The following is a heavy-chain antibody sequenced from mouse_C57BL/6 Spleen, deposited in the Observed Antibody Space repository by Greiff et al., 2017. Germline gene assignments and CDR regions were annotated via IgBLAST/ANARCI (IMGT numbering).Heavy chain of an antibody. CDR1: GYAFSSSW. CDR3: SAPSTVVAPYYFDY. V-gene: IGHV1-82*01. Sequence: VQLQQSGPELVKPGASVKISCKASGYAFSSSWMNWVKQRPGKGLEWIGRIYPGDGYTNYTGKFKGKATLTADKSSSTAYMQLSSLTSEDSAVYFCSAPSTVVAPYYFDYWGQGTTLTVSS. J-gene: IGHJ2*01. CDR2: IYPGDGYT. D-gene: IGHD1-1*01.